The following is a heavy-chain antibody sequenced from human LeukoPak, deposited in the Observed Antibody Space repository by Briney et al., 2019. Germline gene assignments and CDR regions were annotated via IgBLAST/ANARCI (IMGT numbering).Heavy chain of an antibody. D-gene: IGHD6-6*01. CDR3: ARGKGSSSSQYVL. J-gene: IGHJ4*02. V-gene: IGHV4-34*01. CDR2: INHSGST. CDR1: GGSFSGYY. Sequence: SETLSLTCAVYGGSFSGYYWSWIRQPPGKGLEWIGEINHSGSTNYNPSLKSRVTISEDTSKNQFSLKLSSVTAADTAVYYCARGKGSSSSQYVLWGQGTLVTVSS.